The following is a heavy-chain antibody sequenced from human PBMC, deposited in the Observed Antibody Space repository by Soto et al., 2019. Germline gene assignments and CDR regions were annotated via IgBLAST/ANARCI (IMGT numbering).Heavy chain of an antibody. V-gene: IGHV4-31*03. Sequence: SETLSLTCTVSGGSISSGGYYWSWIRQHPGKGLEWIGYIYYSGSTYYNQSLKSRVTISVDTSKNQFSLKLSSVTAADTAVYYCARSRGRTIFGVVYYYGMDVWGQGTTVTVSS. CDR3: ARSRGRTIFGVVYYYGMDV. CDR2: IYYSGST. J-gene: IGHJ6*02. D-gene: IGHD3-3*01. CDR1: GGSISSGGYY.